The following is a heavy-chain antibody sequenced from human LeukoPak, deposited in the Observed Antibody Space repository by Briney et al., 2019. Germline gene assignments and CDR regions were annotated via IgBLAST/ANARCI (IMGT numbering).Heavy chain of an antibody. CDR1: GFTFSDYY. V-gene: IGHV3-11*01. D-gene: IGHD6-6*01. J-gene: IGHJ4*02. CDR3: ARSKGSIAARGVYSDY. CDR2: TSSSGSTI. Sequence: GGSLRLSCAASGFTFSDYYMSWIRQAPGKGLEWVSYTSSSGSTIYYADSVKGRCTISRDSAKSSLYLQINRLRAEDTDVYYCARSKGSIAARGVYSDYWGQGTLVTVSS.